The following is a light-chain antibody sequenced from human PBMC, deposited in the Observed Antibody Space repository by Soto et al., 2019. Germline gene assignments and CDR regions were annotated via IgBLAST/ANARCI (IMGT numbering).Light chain of an antibody. CDR3: QHRSNWPIFT. CDR2: GAS. CDR1: QSVSNY. J-gene: IGKJ3*01. Sequence: EIVLTQSPATLSLSPGERATLSCRASQSVSNYLAWYQQKPGQAPRLLIYGASNRATGIPARFSGSGSGTYFTLTISSLETEDFAVYYCQHRSNWPIFTFGPGTKVDVK. V-gene: IGKV3-11*01.